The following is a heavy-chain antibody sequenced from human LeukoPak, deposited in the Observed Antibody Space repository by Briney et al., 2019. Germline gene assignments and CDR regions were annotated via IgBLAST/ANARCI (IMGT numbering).Heavy chain of an antibody. J-gene: IGHJ4*02. D-gene: IGHD2-2*01. Sequence: GESLKISCQGSGYSFNSCWIGWVRQMPGKGLEWMGIIYPGDSDTRYSPSFQGQVTISAAKSISTTYLQWSSLKASDTAFYYCATHSSTSAQDYFDYWGQGTLVTVSS. CDR3: ATHSSTSAQDYFDY. V-gene: IGHV5-51*01. CDR1: GYSFNSCW. CDR2: IYPGDSDT.